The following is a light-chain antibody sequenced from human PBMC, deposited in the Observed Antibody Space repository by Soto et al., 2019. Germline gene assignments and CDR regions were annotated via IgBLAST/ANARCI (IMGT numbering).Light chain of an antibody. J-gene: IGLJ2*01. CDR1: SSNIGSNY. V-gene: IGLV1-47*01. CDR2: RNN. CDR3: AAWDDSLSGVV. Sequence: QSVLTQPPSASGTPGQRVTISCAGSSSNIGSNYVYWYHQLPGTAPKLLIYRNNQRPSGVPDRFSGSKSGTSASLAISGLRSEDEDDDYCAAWDDSLSGVVFGGGTKLTVL.